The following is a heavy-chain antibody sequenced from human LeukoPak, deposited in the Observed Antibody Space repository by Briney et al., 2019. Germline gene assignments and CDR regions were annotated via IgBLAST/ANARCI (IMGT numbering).Heavy chain of an antibody. CDR1: GYTFTSYG. Sequence: ASVKVSCKASGYTFTSYGISWVRQAPGQGLEWMGWISAYNGNTNYAQKLQGRVTMTTDTSTSTVYMELRSLRSDDTAVYYCARDVRRQWVDYWGQGTLVTVSS. J-gene: IGHJ4*02. V-gene: IGHV1-18*01. CDR3: ARDVRRQWVDY. D-gene: IGHD3-10*02. CDR2: ISAYNGNT.